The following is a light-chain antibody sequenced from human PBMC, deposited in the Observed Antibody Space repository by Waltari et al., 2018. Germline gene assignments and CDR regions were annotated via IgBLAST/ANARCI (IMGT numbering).Light chain of an antibody. CDR2: WAS. CDR1: QSVLYSSNNKHS. J-gene: IGKJ4*01. Sequence: DIVMTQSPDSLAVSLGERANINCKSSQSVLYSSNNKHSLAWYQQKPGQPPKFLIHWASTRESGVPDRFSGSGSGTDFTLTISSLQAEDVAVYYCQQFYSTPLTFGGGTKVEIK. V-gene: IGKV4-1*01. CDR3: QQFYSTPLT.